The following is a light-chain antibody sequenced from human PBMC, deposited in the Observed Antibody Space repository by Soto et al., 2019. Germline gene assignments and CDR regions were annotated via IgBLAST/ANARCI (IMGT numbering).Light chain of an antibody. Sequence: EIVLTQSPDTLSLPTGERATLSCRASQIVNSNVLAWYQHKPGQAPRLLIYGASSRPGGIPDKFSGSGSGTDFTFTINRLEPEDFAVYYCQQYDRSPYTFGQGTKLEI. V-gene: IGKV3-20*01. CDR2: GAS. CDR1: QIVNSNV. CDR3: QQYDRSPYT. J-gene: IGKJ2*01.